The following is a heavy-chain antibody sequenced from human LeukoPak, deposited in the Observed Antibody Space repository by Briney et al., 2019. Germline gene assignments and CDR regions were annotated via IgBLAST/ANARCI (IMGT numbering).Heavy chain of an antibody. V-gene: IGHV3-7*01. J-gene: IGHJ6*02. Sequence: GGSLRLSCAASGFTFSSYWMSWVRQASGKGLEWVANIKQDGSEKYYVDSVKGRFTISRDNAKNSLYLQMNSLRAEDTAVYYCARETYYDFWSGYYSPGGLDYYGMDVWGQGTTVTVSS. CDR2: IKQDGSEK. D-gene: IGHD3-3*01. CDR1: GFTFSSYW. CDR3: ARETYYDFWSGYYSPGGLDYYGMDV.